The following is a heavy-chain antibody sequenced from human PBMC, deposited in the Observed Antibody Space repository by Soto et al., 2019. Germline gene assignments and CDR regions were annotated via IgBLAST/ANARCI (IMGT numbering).Heavy chain of an antibody. CDR1: GYTFTSYV. CDR2: ISAYNGNT. J-gene: IGHJ5*02. V-gene: IGHV1-18*01. CDR3: ARDRPGMDLPDNWFDP. Sequence: GASVKVSCKASGYTFTSYVISWVRQAPGQGLEWMGWISAYNGNTNYAQKLQGRVTMTTDTSTSTAYMELRSLRSDDTAVYYCARDRPGMDLPDNWFDPWGQGTLVTVSS.